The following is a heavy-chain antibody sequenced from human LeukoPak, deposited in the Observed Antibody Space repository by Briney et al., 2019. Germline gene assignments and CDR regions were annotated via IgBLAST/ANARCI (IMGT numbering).Heavy chain of an antibody. CDR2: IKEDGSEK. J-gene: IGHJ3*02. Sequence: GGSLRLSCAASGFTFSSYWMSWVRQAPGKGLEWVANIKEDGSEKYYVDSVKGRFTISRDNAKNSLYLQMNNLRAEDTAVYYCARRIMVRESDAFDIWGQGTMVTVSS. V-gene: IGHV3-7*01. CDR3: ARRIMVRESDAFDI. CDR1: GFTFSSYW. D-gene: IGHD3-10*01.